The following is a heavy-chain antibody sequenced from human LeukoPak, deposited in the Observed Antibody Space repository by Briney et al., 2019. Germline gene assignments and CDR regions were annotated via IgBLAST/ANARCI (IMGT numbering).Heavy chain of an antibody. V-gene: IGHV3-7*03. Sequence: GGSLRLSCAASGFTFSSYWMTWVRQAPGKGLEWVANIKQDGSERNYVDSVKGRFTISRDNAKNSLYLQMNTLRDEDAAVYYCATGAGCGYWGQETLVTVSS. CDR3: ATGAGCGY. D-gene: IGHD6-19*01. CDR1: GFTFSSYW. J-gene: IGHJ4*02. CDR2: IKQDGSER.